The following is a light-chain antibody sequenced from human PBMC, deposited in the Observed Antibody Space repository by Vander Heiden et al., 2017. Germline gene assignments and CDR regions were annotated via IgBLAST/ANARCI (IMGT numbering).Light chain of an antibody. CDR2: AAS. V-gene: IGKV1-39*01. CDR3: QQSYSTTIT. CDR1: QSISSY. Sequence: DIQLTQSPSSLSASVGDRVTITCRASQSISSYLNWYQQKPGKAPKLLIYAASSLQSRVPSRFSGSGSGTDLTLTIRSLQPEDVASYNCQQSYSTTITFGQGTRLEIK. J-gene: IGKJ5*01.